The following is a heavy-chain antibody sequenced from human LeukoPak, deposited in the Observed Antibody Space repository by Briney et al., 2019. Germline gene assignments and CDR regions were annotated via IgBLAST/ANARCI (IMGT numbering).Heavy chain of an antibody. CDR2: IYYSGST. Sequence: SQTLSLTCTVSGGSISSGGYYWSWIRQHPGKGLEWIGYIYYSGSTYYNPSLKSRVTISADTSKNQFSLKLSSVTAADTAVYYCARGNRHYYDSSGYYYGALFDYWGQGTLVTVSS. D-gene: IGHD3-22*01. V-gene: IGHV4-31*03. J-gene: IGHJ4*02. CDR3: ARGNRHYYDSSGYYYGALFDY. CDR1: GGSISSGGYY.